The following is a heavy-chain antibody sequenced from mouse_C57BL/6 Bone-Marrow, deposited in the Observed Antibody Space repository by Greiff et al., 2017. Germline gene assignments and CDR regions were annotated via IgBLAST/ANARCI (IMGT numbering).Heavy chain of an antibody. V-gene: IGHV1-63*01. Sequence: VQGVESGAELVRPGTSVKMSCKASGYTFTNYWIGWAKQRPGHGLEWIGDIYPGGGYTNYNEKFKGKATLTADKSSSTAYMQFSSLTSEDSAIYYCARGYAMDYWGQGTSVTVSS. CDR1: GYTFTNYW. CDR3: ARGYAMDY. CDR2: IYPGGGYT. J-gene: IGHJ4*01.